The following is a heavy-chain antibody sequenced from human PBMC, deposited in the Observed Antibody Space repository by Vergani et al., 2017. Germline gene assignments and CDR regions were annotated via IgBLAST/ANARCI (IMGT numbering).Heavy chain of an antibody. Sequence: QMQLVQSGAEVKKTGSSVKVSCKASGYTFTYRYLHWVRQAPGQALEWMGWITPFNGNTNYAQKFQDRVTITRDRSMSTAYMELSSLRSEDTAMYYCASSVRGVPLDPWGQGTRVTVSS. CDR3: ASSVRGVPLDP. D-gene: IGHD3-10*01. CDR1: GYTFTYRY. J-gene: IGHJ5*02. V-gene: IGHV1-45*02. CDR2: ITPFNGNT.